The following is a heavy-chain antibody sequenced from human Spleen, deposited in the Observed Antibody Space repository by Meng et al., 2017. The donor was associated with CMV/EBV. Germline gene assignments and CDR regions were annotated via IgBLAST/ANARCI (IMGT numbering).Heavy chain of an antibody. CDR2: IYCSGST. J-gene: IGHJ6*02. V-gene: IGHV4-39*07. CDR3: ARPRGEGYYYGMDV. CDR1: GGSISSSSYY. Sequence: SETLSLSCTVSGGSISSSSYYWGWIRQPPGKGLEWIGGIYCSGSTYYNPSLKSRVTISVDTSKKQFSLKLSSDTAADTAVYYCARPRGEGYYYGMDVWGQGTTVTVSS.